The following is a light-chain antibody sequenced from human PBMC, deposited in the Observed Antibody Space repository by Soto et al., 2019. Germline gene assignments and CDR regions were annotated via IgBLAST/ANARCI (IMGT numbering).Light chain of an antibody. CDR1: SSDVGGYDY. CDR2: EVN. CDR3: SAYTTTSTLI. J-gene: IGLJ1*01. Sequence: QSALTQPASVSGSPGQSVTISCTGNSSDVGGYDYVSWYQQHPGTAPKLILYEVNNRPSGVSNRFSGSKSGNTASLFISGLQTEDEADYYCSAYTTTSTLIFGTGTKVTVL. V-gene: IGLV2-14*01.